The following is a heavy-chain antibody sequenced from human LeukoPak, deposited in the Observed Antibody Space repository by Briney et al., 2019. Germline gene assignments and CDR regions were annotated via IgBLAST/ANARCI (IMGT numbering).Heavy chain of an antibody. V-gene: IGHV1-24*01. D-gene: IGHD1-26*01. CDR1: VYTLTQLS. CDR3: ATGRSGSYLDYFDY. CDR2: FDPEDGET. Sequence: ASVTVSFTFSVYTLTQLSMHWVRQAPGKGLEWMGGFDPEDGETIYAQKFQGRVTMTEDTSTDTAYMELSSLRSEDTAVYYCATGRSGSYLDYFDYWGQGTLVTVSS. J-gene: IGHJ4*02.